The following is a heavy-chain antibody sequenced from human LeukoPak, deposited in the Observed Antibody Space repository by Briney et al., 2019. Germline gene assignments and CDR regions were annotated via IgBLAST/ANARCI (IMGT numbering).Heavy chain of an antibody. V-gene: IGHV4-39*02. CDR3: ARDQNWASDY. CDR2: IYYSGTT. J-gene: IGHJ4*02. D-gene: IGHD7-27*01. CDR1: GGSISSYY. Sequence: PSGTLSLTCTVSGGSISSYYWSWIRQPPRKGLEWIGSIYYSGTTYYNPSLKSRVTISVDTSKNQFSLKLSSVTAADTAVYYCARDQNWASDYWGQGALVTVSP.